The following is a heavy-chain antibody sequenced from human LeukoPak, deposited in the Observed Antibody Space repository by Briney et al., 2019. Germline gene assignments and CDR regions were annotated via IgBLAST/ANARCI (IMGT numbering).Heavy chain of an antibody. Sequence: ASETLSLTCTVSSGSISSYYWSWIRQPPGKGLEWIGYVYSSGSTNYNPSLKSRVTISVDTSKNQFSLKLSSVTAADTAVYYCARHEKLGQFDYWGQGTLVTVSS. D-gene: IGHD3-10*01. CDR2: VYSSGST. J-gene: IGHJ4*02. CDR1: SGSISSYY. CDR3: ARHEKLGQFDY. V-gene: IGHV4-59*08.